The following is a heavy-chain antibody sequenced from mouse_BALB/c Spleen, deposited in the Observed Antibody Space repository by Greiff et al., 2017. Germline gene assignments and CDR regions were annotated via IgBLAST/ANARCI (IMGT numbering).Heavy chain of an antibody. J-gene: IGHJ2*01. D-gene: IGHD3-2*01. Sequence: QVQLQQPGAELVKPGASVKLSCKASGYTFTSYWMHWVKQRPGKGLEWIGEIDPSDSYTNYNQKFKGKATLTVEKSSSTAYMQLSSLTSEDSAVYYGARGDSSGYVYYFDDWGQGTTLTVSS. CDR1: GYTFTSYW. CDR3: ARGDSSGYVYYFDD. V-gene: IGHV1-69*02. CDR2: IDPSDSYT.